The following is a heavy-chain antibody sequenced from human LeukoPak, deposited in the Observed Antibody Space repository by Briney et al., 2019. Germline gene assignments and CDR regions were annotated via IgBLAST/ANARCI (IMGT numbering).Heavy chain of an antibody. CDR2: FDPEDGET. D-gene: IGHD6-13*01. V-gene: IGHV1-24*01. J-gene: IGHJ6*03. Sequence: ASVKVSCKVSGYTLTELSMHWVRQAPGKGLEWMGGFDPEDGETIYAQKFQGRVTMTEDTSTDTVYMELSSLRSEDTAVYYCARGAASNLLAAAGGYYYYYYMDVWGKGTTVTVSS. CDR1: GYTLTELS. CDR3: ARGAASNLLAAAGGYYYYYYMDV.